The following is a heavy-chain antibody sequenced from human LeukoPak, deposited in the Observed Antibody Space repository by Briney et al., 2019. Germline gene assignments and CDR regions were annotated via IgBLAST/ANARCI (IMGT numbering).Heavy chain of an antibody. CDR1: GGAFSSYA. D-gene: IGHD6-19*01. CDR2: ISPIFGTA. Sequence: ASVKVSCKASGGAFSSYAISWVRQAPGQGLEWMGRISPIFGTANYAQKFQGRVTITADKSTGTAYMELSSLRSEDPAVYYCARDNLSSGYVGGTFDYWGQGTLVTVSS. CDR3: ARDNLSSGYVGGTFDY. V-gene: IGHV1-69*06. J-gene: IGHJ4*02.